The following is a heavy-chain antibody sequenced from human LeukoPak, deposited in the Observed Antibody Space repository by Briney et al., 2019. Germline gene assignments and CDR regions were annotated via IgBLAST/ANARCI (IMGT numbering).Heavy chain of an antibody. CDR1: GFTFSSYS. D-gene: IGHD3-22*01. CDR2: ISSSSSTI. CDR3: AREGHSSGYCGAFDI. V-gene: IGHV3-48*02. Sequence: GGSLRLSCAASGFTFSSYSMNWVRQAPGKGLEWVSYISSSSSTIYYADSVKGRFTISRDNAKNTLYLQMDSLKDEDMAMYYCAREGHSSGYCGAFDIWGPGTMVTVSS. J-gene: IGHJ3*02.